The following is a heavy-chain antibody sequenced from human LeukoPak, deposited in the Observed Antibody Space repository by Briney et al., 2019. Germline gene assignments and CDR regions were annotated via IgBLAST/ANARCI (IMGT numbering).Heavy chain of an antibody. CDR3: ARYYYDSSGYYYGFDY. CDR2: IYYSGCT. V-gene: IGHV4-31*03. J-gene: IGHJ4*02. Sequence: KASETLSLTCTVSGGSISSGGYYWSWIRQHPGKGLEWIGYIYYSGCTYYNPSLKSRVTISLYTSKNQFALTLSSVTAADTAVYYCARYYYDSSGYYYGFDYWGQGTLVTLSS. CDR1: GGSISSGGYY. D-gene: IGHD3-22*01.